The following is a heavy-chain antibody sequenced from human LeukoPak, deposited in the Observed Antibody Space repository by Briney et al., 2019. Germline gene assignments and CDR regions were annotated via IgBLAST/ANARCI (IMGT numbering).Heavy chain of an antibody. D-gene: IGHD4-11*01. CDR2: IYYSGST. J-gene: IGHJ6*03. Sequence: SETLSLTCTVSGGSISSNNYHWGWIRQPPGKGLEWIGTIYYSGSTYYNPSLKSRVTISVDTSKNQFSLKLSSVTAADTAVYSRARRARGDYTNSYYMDVWGKGTTVTVSS. V-gene: IGHV4-39*01. CDR3: ARRARGDYTNSYYMDV. CDR1: GGSISSNNYH.